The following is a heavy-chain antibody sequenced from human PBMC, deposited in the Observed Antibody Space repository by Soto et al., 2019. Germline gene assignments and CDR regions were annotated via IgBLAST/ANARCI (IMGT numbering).Heavy chain of an antibody. V-gene: IGHV4-59*01. CDR2: IYYSGST. CDR1: GGSISSYY. CDR3: ARQQWLVLNAFDI. Sequence: QVQLQESGPGLVKPSETLSLTCTVSGGSISSYYWSWIRQPPGKGLEWIGYIYYSGSTNYNPSLKSRVTTSVDTPKNQSSLKLSSVTAADTAVYYCARQQWLVLNAFDIWGQGTMVTVSS. D-gene: IGHD6-19*01. J-gene: IGHJ3*02.